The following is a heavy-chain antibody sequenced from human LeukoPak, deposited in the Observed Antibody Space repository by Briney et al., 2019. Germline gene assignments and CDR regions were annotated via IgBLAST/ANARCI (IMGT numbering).Heavy chain of an antibody. CDR1: GFSFSSYA. V-gene: IGHV3-23*01. D-gene: IGHD6-19*01. J-gene: IGHJ4*02. Sequence: GGSLRLSCAASGFSFSSYAMSWVRQAPGKGLEWVSAISKSGDSTFYADSVKGRFTISRDNSQNTLYVQMNSLRAEDTAVYYCARGVAGTNDYWGQGTLVTVSS. CDR2: ISKSGDST. CDR3: ARGVAGTNDY.